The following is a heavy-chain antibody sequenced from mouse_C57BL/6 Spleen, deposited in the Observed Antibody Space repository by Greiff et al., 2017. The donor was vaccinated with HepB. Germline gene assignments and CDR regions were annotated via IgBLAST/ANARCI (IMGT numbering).Heavy chain of an antibody. V-gene: IGHV1-59*01. CDR3: ARSYSNYSWFAY. J-gene: IGHJ3*01. D-gene: IGHD2-5*01. CDR1: GYTFTSYW. Sequence: QVQLQQSGAELVRPGTSVKLSCKASGYTFTSYWMHWVKQRPGQGLEWIGVIDPSDSYTNYNQKFKGKATLTVDTSSSTAYMQLSSLTSEDSAVYYCARSYSNYSWFAYWGQGTLVTVSA. CDR2: IDPSDSYT.